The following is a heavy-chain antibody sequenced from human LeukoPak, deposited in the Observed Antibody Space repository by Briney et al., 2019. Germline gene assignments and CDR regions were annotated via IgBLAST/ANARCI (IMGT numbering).Heavy chain of an antibody. D-gene: IGHD3-16*01. CDR1: GYTFTTFF. CDR3: ARDNEGGFDY. Sequence: ASVKVSCKASGYTFTTFFIHWVRQAPGQGLEWMAMISPLGGGGSTSYAQKFQGRVTMTRDMSTSTVVMEVNNLRSEDTAIYYCARDNEGGFDYWGQGTLVTVSS. V-gene: IGHV1-46*01. CDR2: ISPLGGGGST. J-gene: IGHJ4*02.